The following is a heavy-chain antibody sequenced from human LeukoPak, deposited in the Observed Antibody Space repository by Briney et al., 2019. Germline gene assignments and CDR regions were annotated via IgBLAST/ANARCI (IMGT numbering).Heavy chain of an antibody. CDR2: ISGSGAST. CDR1: GFTLSTNA. J-gene: IGHJ4*02. CDR3: AKDVGKWGSLHFFDY. D-gene: IGHD2-15*01. Sequence: GGSLRLSCLTSGFTLSTNAMSWVRQAPGKGLEWISGISGSGASTYYADSVKGRFTISRDDSRNTLYLQMNSLRGDDTAVYYCAKDVGKWGSLHFFDYWGQGTLVTVSS. V-gene: IGHV3-23*01.